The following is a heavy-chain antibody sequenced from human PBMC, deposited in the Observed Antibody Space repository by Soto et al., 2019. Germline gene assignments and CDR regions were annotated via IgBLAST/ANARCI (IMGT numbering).Heavy chain of an antibody. CDR2: INHSGST. V-gene: IGHV4-34*01. J-gene: IGHJ4*02. CDR1: CGSFSGYY. CDR3: ARTSRFDC. D-gene: IGHD6-6*01. Sequence: QVQLQQWGAGLLKPSETLSLTCAVYCGSFSGYYWSWIRQPPGKGLEWIGEINHSGSTNYNPSLTSRVTMSVDTSKTQLSLKLSSVTAADTAVYYCARTSRFDCWGQGTLVTVSS.